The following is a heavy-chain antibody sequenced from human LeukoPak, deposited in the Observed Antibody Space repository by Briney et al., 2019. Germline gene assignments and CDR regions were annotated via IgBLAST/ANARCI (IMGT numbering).Heavy chain of an antibody. Sequence: PSETLSLTCTVSGGSISSYYWSWIRQPPGKGLEWIGYIYYSGSTNYNPSLKSRVTISVDTSKNQFSLKLSSVTAADTAVYYCARVRQQLSDYYYYMDVWGKGTTVTVSS. D-gene: IGHD6-13*01. CDR2: IYYSGST. CDR1: GGSISSYY. CDR3: ARVRQQLSDYYYYMDV. J-gene: IGHJ6*03. V-gene: IGHV4-59*01.